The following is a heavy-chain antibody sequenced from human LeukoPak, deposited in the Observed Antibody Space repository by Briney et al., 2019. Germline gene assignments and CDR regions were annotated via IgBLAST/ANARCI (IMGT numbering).Heavy chain of an antibody. Sequence: ASVSVSRKTSGYMFTNYFLHWVRQAPGQGLEWMGIINPSGGSTFYAQKFQGRATLTRDTPTSTVYMELSSLRSEDTAIYYCARGGYTSSGRSMDVWGQ. CDR2: INPSGGST. D-gene: IGHD3-10*01. CDR3: ARGGYTSSGRSMDV. CDR1: GYMFTNYF. J-gene: IGHJ6*02. V-gene: IGHV1-46*01.